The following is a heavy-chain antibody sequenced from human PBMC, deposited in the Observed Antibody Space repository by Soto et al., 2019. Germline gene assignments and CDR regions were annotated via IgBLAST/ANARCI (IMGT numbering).Heavy chain of an antibody. V-gene: IGHV4-59*01. CDR2: IYNSATT. Sequence: SETLSLTCTVSGDSISTYYWTWIRQPPGKGLEWIGYIYNSATTKYNPSLKSRVTISVDTSKNQFSLKLSSVTTADTAVYYCARGRFDFIRGTPAPHLDYWGQGALVTVSS. J-gene: IGHJ4*02. CDR1: GDSISTYY. CDR3: ARGRFDFIRGTPAPHLDY. D-gene: IGHD3-16*01.